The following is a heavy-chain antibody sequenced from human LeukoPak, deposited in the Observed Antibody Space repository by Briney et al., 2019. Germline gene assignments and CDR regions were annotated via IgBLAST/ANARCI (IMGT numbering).Heavy chain of an antibody. D-gene: IGHD4-17*01. CDR2: INPNSSGT. J-gene: IGHJ6*02. V-gene: IGHV1-2*02. Sequence: ASVKVSCKASGYTFTGYYMHWVRQAPGQGLEWMGWINPNSSGTNYAQKFQGMVTMTRDTSISTAYMELSRLRSDDTAVYYCARHYGPYYYYGMDVWGQGTTVTVSS. CDR3: ARHYGPYYYYGMDV. CDR1: GYTFTGYY.